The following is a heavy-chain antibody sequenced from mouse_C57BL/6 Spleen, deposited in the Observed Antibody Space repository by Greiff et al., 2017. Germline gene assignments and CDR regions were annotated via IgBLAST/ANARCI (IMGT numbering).Heavy chain of an antibody. V-gene: IGHV1-26*01. Sequence: VQLQQSGPELVKPGASVKISCKASGYTFTDYYMNWVKQSHGKSLEWIGDINPNNGVTSYNQKFKGKATLTVDKSSSTAYMELRSLTSEDSAVYYCSSGLRGAMDYWGQGTSGTVSS. D-gene: IGHD1-1*01. J-gene: IGHJ4*01. CDR1: GYTFTDYY. CDR3: SSGLRGAMDY. CDR2: INPNNGVT.